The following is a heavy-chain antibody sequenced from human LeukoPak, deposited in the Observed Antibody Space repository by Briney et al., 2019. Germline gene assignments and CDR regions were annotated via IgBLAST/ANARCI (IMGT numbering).Heavy chain of an antibody. Sequence: GASMKVSCKPSGYTFTDYYIHWVRQATGQGLEWMGWMNPNTGYTGYAHQFQGRITMTRNTAISTAYMDLSSLNSQDTAVYYCARSSAWAHFDNWGQGTLVSVSS. J-gene: IGHJ4*02. V-gene: IGHV1-8*02. CDR2: MNPNTGYT. CDR1: GYTFTDYY. D-gene: IGHD2-15*01. CDR3: ARSSAWAHFDN.